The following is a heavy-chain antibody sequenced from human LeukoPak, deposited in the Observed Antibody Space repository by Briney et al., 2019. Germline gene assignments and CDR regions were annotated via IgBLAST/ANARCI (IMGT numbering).Heavy chain of an antibody. J-gene: IGHJ4*02. CDR3: AKDASGGTYSNYGAVDY. D-gene: IGHD4-11*01. V-gene: IGHV3-30*02. Sequence: GGSLRLSCAASGFTFSSYGMHWVRQAPGKGLEWVAFIRYDGSNKYYADSVKGRYTISRDNSKNTLYLQMNSLRAEDTAVYYCAKDASGGTYSNYGAVDYWGQGTLVTVSS. CDR2: IRYDGSNK. CDR1: GFTFSSYG.